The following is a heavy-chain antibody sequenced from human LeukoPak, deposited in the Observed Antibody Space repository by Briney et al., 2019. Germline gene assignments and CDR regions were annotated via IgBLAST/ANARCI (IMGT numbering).Heavy chain of an antibody. D-gene: IGHD3-3*01. V-gene: IGHV3-21*01. CDR1: GFTFSSYS. CDR2: ISSSSSYI. CDR3: ARDSSITIFGVAHRDWFDP. Sequence: GGSLRLSCAASGFTFSSYSMNWVRQAPGKGLEWVSSISSSSSYIYYADSVKGRFTISRDNAKNSLYLQMNSLRAEDTAVYYCARDSSITIFGVAHRDWFDPWGQGTLVTVSS. J-gene: IGHJ5*02.